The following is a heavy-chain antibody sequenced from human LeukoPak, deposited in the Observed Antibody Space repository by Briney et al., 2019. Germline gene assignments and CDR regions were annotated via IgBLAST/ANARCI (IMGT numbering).Heavy chain of an antibody. CDR3: AKSYFDYSTYYSYYFNL. Sequence: SETLSLTCTGSGGSISGGYWSWIRQPPGRGLEWIGYVYTSGSTNYNPSLKSRVTISIDTSKSQFALKLRSVTAADTAVYYCAKSYFDYSTYYSYYFNLWGQGALVTVSS. CDR2: VYTSGST. V-gene: IGHV4-4*09. CDR1: GGSISGGY. J-gene: IGHJ4*02. D-gene: IGHD4-11*01.